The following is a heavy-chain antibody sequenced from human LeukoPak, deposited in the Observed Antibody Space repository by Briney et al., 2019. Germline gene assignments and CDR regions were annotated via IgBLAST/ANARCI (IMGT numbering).Heavy chain of an antibody. J-gene: IGHJ5*02. CDR1: GGSISSYY. CDR3: ARLLRKGNTGYYHDP. D-gene: IGHD3-22*01. Sequence: SETLSLTCTVSGGSISSYYWSRIRQPPGKGLKWIGYLYSSGSTNYNPSLKSRVTMSVDTSRNQFSLRLNSVTAADTAVYYCARLLRKGNTGYYHDPWGQGILVTVSS. CDR2: LYSSGST. V-gene: IGHV4-59*08.